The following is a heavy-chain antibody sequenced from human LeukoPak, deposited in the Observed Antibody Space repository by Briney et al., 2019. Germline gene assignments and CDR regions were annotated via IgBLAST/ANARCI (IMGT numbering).Heavy chain of an antibody. D-gene: IGHD3-22*01. CDR1: GGSMNSYY. V-gene: IGHV4-59*01. CDR2: IFHSGNT. J-gene: IGHJ4*02. CDR3: ARTYYDSWGYYEVTY. Sequence: PSETLSLTCTVSGGSMNSYYWSWIRQPPGKGLEWIGHIFHSGNTNDNPSLKSRATISVDPSKNQFSLRLRSVTAADTAVYYCARTYYDSWGYYEVTYWGQGTLVTVSS.